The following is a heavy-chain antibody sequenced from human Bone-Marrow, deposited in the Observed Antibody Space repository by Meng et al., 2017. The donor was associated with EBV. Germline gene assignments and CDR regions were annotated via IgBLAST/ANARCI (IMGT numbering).Heavy chain of an antibody. Sequence: QVQLQESGPGLVKPSGTRSLTCAGSGGSISSSTWWSWVRQSPGEGLEWIGEIHHVGSTNYNPSLKSRVTISIDKSKKQFSLKLSSVTAADTAVYYCARRDYYDDTGYFDYWGQGTLVTVSS. CDR3: ARRDYYDDTGYFDY. J-gene: IGHJ4*02. CDR1: GGSISSSTW. V-gene: IGHV4-4*02. D-gene: IGHD3-16*01. CDR2: IHHVGST.